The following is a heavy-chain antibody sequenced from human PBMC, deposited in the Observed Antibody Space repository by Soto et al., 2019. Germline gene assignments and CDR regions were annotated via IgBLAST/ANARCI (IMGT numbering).Heavy chain of an antibody. Sequence: GGSLRLSCAASEFTFSSHGMHWVRQAPGKGLEWVAVIWYDGSNKYYADSVKGRFTISRDNSKNTLYLQMNSLRAEDTAIYYCAREITGGVFDYWGQGTLVTVSS. D-gene: IGHD3-16*01. CDR2: IWYDGSNK. J-gene: IGHJ4*02. V-gene: IGHV3-33*01. CDR3: AREITGGVFDY. CDR1: EFTFSSHG.